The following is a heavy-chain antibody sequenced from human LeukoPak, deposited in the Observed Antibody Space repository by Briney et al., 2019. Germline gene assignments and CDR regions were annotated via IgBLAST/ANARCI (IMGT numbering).Heavy chain of an antibody. CDR3: ARENDRYGRIDY. Sequence: SKTLSLTCSVFGGSISSYYWSWVRQPPGKGLEWIGYVSYSGSTDYNPSLKSRVIISIDTSKAQFSLRLRSVTAADTAVYYCARENDRYGRIDYWGQGTQVTVSS. J-gene: IGHJ4*02. D-gene: IGHD5-18*01. CDR2: VSYSGST. V-gene: IGHV4-59*01. CDR1: GGSISSYY.